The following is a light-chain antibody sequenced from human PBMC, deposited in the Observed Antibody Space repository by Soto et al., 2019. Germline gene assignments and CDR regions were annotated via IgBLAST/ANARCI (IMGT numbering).Light chain of an antibody. CDR2: DAS. V-gene: IGKV3-11*01. CDR3: QQRSNWPRTLT. CDR1: QSVSSY. Sequence: EIVLTQSPATLSLSPGERATLSCRASQSVSSYLAWYQQKPGQAPRLLIYDASNRDTGIPARFSGSGSGTDFTLNISSLEPEDFAVYYCQQRSNWPRTLTFGGGTKVEIK. J-gene: IGKJ4*01.